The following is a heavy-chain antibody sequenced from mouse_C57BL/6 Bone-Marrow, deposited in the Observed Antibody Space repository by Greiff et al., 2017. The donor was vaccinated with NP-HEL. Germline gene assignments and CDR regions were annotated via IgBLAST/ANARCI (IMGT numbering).Heavy chain of an antibody. CDR3: AREEDGFYHFDY. Sequence: EVKLVESGGGLVKPGGSLKLSCAASGFTFSSYAMSWVRQTPEKRLEWVATISDGGSYTYYPDNVKGRFTISRDNAKNNLYLQMSHLKSEDTAMYYCAREEDGFYHFDYWGQGTTLTVSS. J-gene: IGHJ2*01. V-gene: IGHV5-4*01. CDR2: ISDGGSYT. D-gene: IGHD2-3*01. CDR1: GFTFSSYA.